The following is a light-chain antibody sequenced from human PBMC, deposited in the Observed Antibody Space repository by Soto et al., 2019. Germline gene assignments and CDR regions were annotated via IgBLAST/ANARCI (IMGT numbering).Light chain of an antibody. V-gene: IGLV1-40*01. J-gene: IGLJ1*01. CDR3: QSYAGSNTDV. CDR2: KNN. CDR1: GSNVGASYD. Sequence: QSVLTQPPSVSGAPGQTITMSCTGSGSNVGASYDVHWYQVLPGAGPRLLIYKNNNRPSGVPDRFSGSKSGTSASLAITGLRAEDEADYYCQSYAGSNTDVFGSGTKLTVL.